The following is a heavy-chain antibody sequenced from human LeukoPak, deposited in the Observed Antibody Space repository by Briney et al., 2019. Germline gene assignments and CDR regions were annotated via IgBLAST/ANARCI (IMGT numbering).Heavy chain of an antibody. Sequence: SETLSLTCAVSGYSISSGYYWGWIRQPPGKGLEWIGSIYHSGSTYYNPSLKSRVTISVDTSKNQFSLKLSSVTAADTAVYYCAKDNVPAAIPEAYNWFDPWGQGTLVTVSS. J-gene: IGHJ5*02. CDR3: AKDNVPAAIPEAYNWFDP. CDR1: GYSISSGYY. CDR2: IYHSGST. D-gene: IGHD2-2*01. V-gene: IGHV4-38-2*02.